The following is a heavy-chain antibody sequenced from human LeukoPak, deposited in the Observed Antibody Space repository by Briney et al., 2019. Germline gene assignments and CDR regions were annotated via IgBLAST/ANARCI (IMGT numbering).Heavy chain of an antibody. D-gene: IGHD2-2*01. CDR3: ARPTGYCSGSNCYEYFDY. CDR1: GGSITGSSSY. J-gene: IGHJ4*02. CDR2: VYYNGNT. V-gene: IGHV4-39*01. Sequence: PSETLSLTCTVSGGSITGSSSYWGWIRQSPGKGLERIGSVYYNGNTYYNPSLESRVTVSVDTSKNQFSLKLNSVTAADTAVYYCARPTGYCSGSNCYEYFDYWGQGTLVTVSS.